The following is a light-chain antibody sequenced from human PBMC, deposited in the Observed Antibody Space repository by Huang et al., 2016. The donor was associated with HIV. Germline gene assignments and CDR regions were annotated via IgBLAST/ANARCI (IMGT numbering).Light chain of an antibody. J-gene: IGKJ2*02. CDR2: GAS. CDR3: QQYSNWPLWT. V-gene: IGKV3-15*01. Sequence: EIVMTQSPATLSVSPGERATLSCRASQSVSSNLAWYQQKPGQAPRLLIYGASSRATGIPARFSGSGSGTEFTLTISSLQSEDFAVYYCQQYSNWPLWTFGQGTKLEIK. CDR1: QSVSSN.